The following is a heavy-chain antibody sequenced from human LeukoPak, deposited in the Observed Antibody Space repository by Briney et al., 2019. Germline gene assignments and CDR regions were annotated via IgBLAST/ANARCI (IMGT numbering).Heavy chain of an antibody. Sequence: ASVKDSCKASGFTFSSSTIQWVRQARGQRLEWIGWIVVGSGNTNYAQKFQERVIITRDMSTTTVYMELSSLRSEDTAVYYCAGTPWFGELTLDYWGQGTLVTVSS. CDR1: GFTFSSST. J-gene: IGHJ4*02. CDR2: IVVGSGNT. D-gene: IGHD3-10*01. V-gene: IGHV1-58*02. CDR3: AGTPWFGELTLDY.